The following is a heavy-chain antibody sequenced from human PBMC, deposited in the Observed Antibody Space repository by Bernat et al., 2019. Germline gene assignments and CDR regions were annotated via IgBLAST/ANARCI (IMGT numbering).Heavy chain of an antibody. CDR3: ARVMGSSVWLYGLEN. D-gene: IGHD6-19*01. J-gene: IGHJ4*02. CDR1: GFTVSSNY. Sequence: EVQLVESGGGLIQPGGSLRLSCAASGFTVSSNYMSWVRQAPGKGLEWVSIIYSGGSTYYADSVKGRFTISRDNSKNTLYLQMNSLRAEDTAVYYCARVMGSSVWLYGLENWGQGTLVTVSS. CDR2: IYSGGST. V-gene: IGHV3-53*01.